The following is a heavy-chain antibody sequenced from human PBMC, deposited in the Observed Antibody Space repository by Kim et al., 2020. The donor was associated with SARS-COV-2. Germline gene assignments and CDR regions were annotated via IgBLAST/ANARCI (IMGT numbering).Heavy chain of an antibody. CDR2: SN. Sequence: SNNYSPSLMSRVTISVDTSKNQLSLKLFSVSAADTAIYYCARRVTLDAFDVWGQGTVVTVSA. V-gene: IGHV4-39*01. J-gene: IGHJ3*01. CDR3: ARRVTLDAFDV. D-gene: IGHD2-21*02.